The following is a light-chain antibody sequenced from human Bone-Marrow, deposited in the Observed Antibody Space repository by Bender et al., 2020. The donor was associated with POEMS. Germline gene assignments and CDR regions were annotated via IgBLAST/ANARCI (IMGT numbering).Light chain of an antibody. Sequence: SYELTQPSSVSVSPGQTARITCSGDVLAKKYGRWFQQKPGQAPVLVLFKDSERPSGLPERFSGSTSGTTVTLTISGAQVEDEADYYCCSVSDDNHIVGGGTKLTVL. V-gene: IGLV3-27*01. CDR3: CSVSDDNHI. CDR1: VLAKKY. CDR2: KDS. J-gene: IGLJ2*01.